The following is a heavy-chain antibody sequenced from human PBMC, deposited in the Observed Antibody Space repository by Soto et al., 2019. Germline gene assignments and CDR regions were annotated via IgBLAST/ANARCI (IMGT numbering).Heavy chain of an antibody. J-gene: IGHJ4*02. V-gene: IGHV4-59*02. CDR3: ARGRHWLDY. D-gene: IGHD6-19*01. CDR1: GGSVSPYY. Sequence: QVQLQESGPGLVKPSETVSLTCTVSGGSVSPYYWTWVRRPPGKGLEWIAYIYYDGTTNYNPSLKSRVTISLDTSMNQFSLRLTSVTAADTSVYYCARGRHWLDYWGQGTLLTVSS. CDR2: IYYDGTT.